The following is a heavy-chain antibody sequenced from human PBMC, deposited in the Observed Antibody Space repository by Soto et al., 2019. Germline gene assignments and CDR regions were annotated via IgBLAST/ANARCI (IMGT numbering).Heavy chain of an antibody. J-gene: IGHJ5*02. CDR2: ISYDGSNK. CDR1: GFTFSSYG. Sequence: GGSLRLSCAASGFTFSSYGMHWVRQAPGKGLEWVAVISYDGSNKYYADSVKGRFTISRDNSKNTLYLQMNSLRAEDTAVYYCEKALLANWLDPWGQGTMVTVSS. CDR3: EKALLANWLDP. V-gene: IGHV3-30*18. D-gene: IGHD2-21*01.